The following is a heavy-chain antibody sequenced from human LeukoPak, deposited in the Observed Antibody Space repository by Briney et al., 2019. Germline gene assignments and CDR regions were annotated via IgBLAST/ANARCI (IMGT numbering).Heavy chain of an antibody. Sequence: PSETLSLTCTVSGGSISSYYWSWIRQPPGKGLEWIGYIYYSGSTNYNPSLKSRVTISVDTSKNQFSLKLSSVTAADTAVYYCARGLGRVAGGRMRDFGYWGQGTLVTVSS. J-gene: IGHJ4*02. CDR2: IYYSGST. V-gene: IGHV4-59*12. D-gene: IGHD6-19*01. CDR1: GGSISSYY. CDR3: ARGLGRVAGGRMRDFGY.